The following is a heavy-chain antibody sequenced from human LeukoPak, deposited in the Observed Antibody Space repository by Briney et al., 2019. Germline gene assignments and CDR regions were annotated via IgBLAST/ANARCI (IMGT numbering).Heavy chain of an antibody. CDR3: ARELVGATGY. CDR2: IKEDGSAK. V-gene: IGHV3-7*01. J-gene: IGHJ4*02. Sequence: GGSLRLSCAVSGFTFSRYWMTWVRQAPGKGLEWVANIKEDGSAKYYADSLRGRFTISRDNAKNSVYLQMNSLRAEDTAVYFCARELVGATGYWGQGTLVTVSS. D-gene: IGHD1-26*01. CDR1: GFTFSRYW.